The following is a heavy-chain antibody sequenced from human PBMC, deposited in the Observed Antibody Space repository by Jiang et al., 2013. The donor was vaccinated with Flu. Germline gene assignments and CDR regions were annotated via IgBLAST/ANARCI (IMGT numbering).Heavy chain of an antibody. J-gene: IGHJ2*01. Sequence: ASGYTFTSYDINWVQQATGQGLEWMGWMNPNSGNTGYAQKFQGRVTMTRNTSISTAYMELSSLRSEDTAVYYCARFGSRRKAKVGDWYFDLWGRGTLVTVSS. CDR1: GYTFTSYD. D-gene: IGHD3-10*01. CDR2: MNPNSGNT. V-gene: IGHV1-8*01. CDR3: ARFGSRRKAKVGDWYFDL.